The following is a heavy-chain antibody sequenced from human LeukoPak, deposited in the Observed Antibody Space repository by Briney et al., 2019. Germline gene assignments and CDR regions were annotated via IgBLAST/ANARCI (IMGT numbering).Heavy chain of an antibody. CDR3: ARALGGDYYYYYMDV. Sequence: SETLSLTCTVSGGSISSSSYYWGWIRQPPGKGLEWIGSIYYSGSTYYNPSLKSRVTISVDTSKNQFSLKLSSVTAADTAVYYCARALGGDYYYYYMDVWGKGTTVTVSS. V-gene: IGHV4-39*07. CDR2: IYYSGST. CDR1: GGSISSSSYY. J-gene: IGHJ6*03. D-gene: IGHD4-17*01.